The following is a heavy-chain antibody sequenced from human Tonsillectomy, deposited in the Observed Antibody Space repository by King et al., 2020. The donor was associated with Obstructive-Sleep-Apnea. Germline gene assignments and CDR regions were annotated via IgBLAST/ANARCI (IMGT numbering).Heavy chain of an antibody. J-gene: IGHJ4*02. Sequence: LQLQESGSGLVKPSQTLSLTCAVSGDSVSIVNYSLGWILQPPGKGLEGIGYIFHTWSTYYNPSLKTRVTISVDRSKNQFSLDLNSVTAADTAVYYCARVNNTYYYDSSGYYYLPYFDYWGQGTLVTVSS. CDR3: ARVNNTYYYDSSGYYYLPYFDY. V-gene: IGHV4-30-2*01. CDR2: IFHTWST. CDR1: GDSVSIVNYS. D-gene: IGHD3-22*01.